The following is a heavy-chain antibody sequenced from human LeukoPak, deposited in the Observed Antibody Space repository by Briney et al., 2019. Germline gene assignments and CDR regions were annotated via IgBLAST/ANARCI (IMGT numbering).Heavy chain of an antibody. D-gene: IGHD4-17*01. CDR3: VRGTATTSMKAFDI. CDR2: IYYSGYT. V-gene: IGHV4-59*08. J-gene: IGHJ3*02. Sequence: SETLSLTCTVSGGSISSYYWSWIRQPPGKGLEWIGYIYYSGYTNCKPSLKSRVTISVDTSKNQFSLKLSSVTAADTAVYYCVRGTATTSMKAFDIWGQGTMVTVSS. CDR1: GGSISSYY.